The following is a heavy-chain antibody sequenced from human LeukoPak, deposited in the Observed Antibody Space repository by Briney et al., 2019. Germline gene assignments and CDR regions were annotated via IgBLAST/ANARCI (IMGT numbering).Heavy chain of an antibody. Sequence: PGGSLRLSCAASGFTFSSYSMNWVRQAPGKGLEWVSSISSSSSYIYYADSVKGRFTISRDNAKNSLYLQMNSLRAEDTAVYYCARDRRAVAGTGAFDIWGQGTMVTVSS. D-gene: IGHD6-19*01. CDR3: ARDRRAVAGTGAFDI. CDR2: ISSSSSYI. J-gene: IGHJ3*02. V-gene: IGHV3-21*01. CDR1: GFTFSSYS.